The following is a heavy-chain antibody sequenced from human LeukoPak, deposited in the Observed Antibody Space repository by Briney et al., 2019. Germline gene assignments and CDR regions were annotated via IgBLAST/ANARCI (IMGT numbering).Heavy chain of an antibody. CDR1: GFTFRTHA. CDR3: AKGPTVTTFAY. D-gene: IGHD4-17*01. CDR2: ISAGGTST. V-gene: IGHV3-23*01. Sequence: PGGSLRLSCAASGFTFRTHAMHWVRQAPGKGLEWVSGISAGGTSTYYADSVKGHFTISRDNSENTLYLQMNNLRVEDTAMYYCAKGPTVTTFAYWGRGALVTVSS. J-gene: IGHJ4*02.